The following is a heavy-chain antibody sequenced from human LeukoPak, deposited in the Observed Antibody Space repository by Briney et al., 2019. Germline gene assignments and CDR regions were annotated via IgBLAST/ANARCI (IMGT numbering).Heavy chain of an antibody. J-gene: IGHJ4*02. V-gene: IGHV3-49*04. D-gene: IGHD2-21*02. CDR3: TRSPILVVVTAIYDY. CDR1: GFTFGDYA. CDR2: IRSKAYGGTT. Sequence: GRSLRLSCTASGFTFGDYAMSWVRQAPGKGLEWVGFIRSKAYGGTTEYAASVKGRFTITRDDSKSIAYLQMNSLKTEDTAVYYCTRSPILVVVTAIYDYWGQGTLVTVSS.